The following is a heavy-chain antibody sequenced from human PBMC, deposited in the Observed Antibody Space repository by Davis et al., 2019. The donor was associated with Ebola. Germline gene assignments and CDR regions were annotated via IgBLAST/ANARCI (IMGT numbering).Heavy chain of an antibody. D-gene: IGHD3-10*01. J-gene: IGHJ4*02. CDR2: IWYDGSNK. Sequence: GESLKISCTDSVITFSSYAMHWVRQAPGKGLEWVAVIWYDGSNKYYADSVRGRFTISRDNSKNTLYLQMNTLRPEDTAVYYCANLGSGSHYEDFDYWGQGTLVTVSS. CDR1: VITFSSYA. V-gene: IGHV3-33*08. CDR3: ANLGSGSHYEDFDY.